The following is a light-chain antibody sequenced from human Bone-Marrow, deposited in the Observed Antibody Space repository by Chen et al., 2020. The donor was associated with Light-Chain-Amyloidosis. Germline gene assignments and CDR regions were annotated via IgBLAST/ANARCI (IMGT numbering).Light chain of an antibody. CDR1: QSVSSSY. CDR2: GSS. Sequence: EIVLTQSPGTLSLSPGERATLSCRASQSVSSSYLAWYQQKPGQAPRLLIYGSSTRATGIPAGCRGSGSGTDVTLTISSLQAEDCAVYYCQQYNNWPPYTFGQGTKLEIK. CDR3: QQYNNWPPYT. J-gene: IGKJ2*01. V-gene: IGKV3-15*01.